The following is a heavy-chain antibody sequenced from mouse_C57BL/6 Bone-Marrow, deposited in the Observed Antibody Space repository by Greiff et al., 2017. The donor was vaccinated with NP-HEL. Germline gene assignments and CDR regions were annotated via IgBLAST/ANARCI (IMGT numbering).Heavy chain of an antibody. Sequence: QVQLQQPGAELVKPGASVKLSCKASGYTFTSYWMHWVKQRPGQGLEWIGMIHPNSGSTKYNETFNSTATLTVDKSSSTAYMQLSSRTSEDSAVYYCARGGQLRLRAYWGQGTTLTVSS. D-gene: IGHD3-2*02. V-gene: IGHV1-64*01. CDR2: IHPNSGST. J-gene: IGHJ2*01. CDR3: ARGGQLRLRAY. CDR1: GYTFTSYW.